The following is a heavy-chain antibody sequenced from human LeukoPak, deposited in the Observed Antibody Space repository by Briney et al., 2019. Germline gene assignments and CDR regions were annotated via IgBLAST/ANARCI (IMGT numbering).Heavy chain of an antibody. J-gene: IGHJ3*02. Sequence: GAPVKVSCKASGYTFTSYGISWVRQAPGQGLEWMGWISAYNGNTYYAQKLQGRVTMTTDTSTSTAYMELRSLRSDDTAVYYCARDWDTVMVTDTFDIWGQGTVVTVSS. V-gene: IGHV1-18*01. CDR3: ARDWDTVMVTDTFDI. D-gene: IGHD5-18*01. CDR1: GYTFTSYG. CDR2: ISAYNGNT.